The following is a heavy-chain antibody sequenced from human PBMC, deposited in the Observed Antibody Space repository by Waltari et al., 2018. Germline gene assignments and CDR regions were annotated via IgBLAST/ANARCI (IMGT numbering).Heavy chain of an antibody. CDR3: GRGPHIVVVTAIDY. CDR1: GFTFSSYG. V-gene: IGHV3-33*01. CDR2: IWYDGSNK. J-gene: IGHJ4*02. D-gene: IGHD2-21*02. Sequence: QVQLVESGGGVVQPGRSLSPSCAASGFTFSSYGLHWVRQAPGKGLEWVAVIWYDGSNKYYADSVKGRFTMSRDNSKNTVYLQMNSLRAEDTAVYYCGRGPHIVVVTAIDYWGQGTLVTVSS.